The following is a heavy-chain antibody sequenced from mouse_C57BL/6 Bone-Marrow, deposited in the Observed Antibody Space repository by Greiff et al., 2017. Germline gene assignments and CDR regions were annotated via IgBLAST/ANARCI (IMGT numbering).Heavy chain of an antibody. Sequence: QVQLKESGPELVKPGASVKISCKASGYAFSSSWMNWVKQRPGKGLEWIGRIYPGDGDTNYNGKFKGKATLTADKSSSTAYMQLSSLTSEDSAVYFCARSGTVVPNAMDYWGQGTSVTVSS. CDR3: ARSGTVVPNAMDY. CDR2: IYPGDGDT. J-gene: IGHJ4*01. D-gene: IGHD1-1*01. V-gene: IGHV1-82*01. CDR1: GYAFSSSW.